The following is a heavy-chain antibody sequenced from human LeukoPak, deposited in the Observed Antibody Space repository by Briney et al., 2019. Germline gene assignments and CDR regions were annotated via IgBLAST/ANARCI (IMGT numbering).Heavy chain of an antibody. CDR2: IYASGAT. CDR3: ARVPRGSTVGTLPYFYYYMDV. CDR1: GDSINNFY. D-gene: IGHD1-26*01. V-gene: IGHV4-4*07. Sequence: SETLSLTCTVSGDSINNFYWNWIRQSAGKGLEWIGRIYASGATHYNPSLKSRVTMSVDTSKTQFSLKLSSVTAADTAVYYCARVPRGSTVGTLPYFYYYMDVWGKGTTVIVSS. J-gene: IGHJ6*03.